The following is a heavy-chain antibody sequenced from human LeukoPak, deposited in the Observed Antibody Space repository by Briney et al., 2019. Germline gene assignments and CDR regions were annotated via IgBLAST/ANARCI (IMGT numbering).Heavy chain of an antibody. CDR2: IYYSGSN. CDR3: ARTDYTTDY. CDR1: GGSISSSSYF. V-gene: IGHV4-39*01. J-gene: IGHJ4*02. D-gene: IGHD4-11*01. Sequence: SETLSLTCTVSGGSISSSSYFWGWIRQPPGKGLEWIGSIYYSGSNYYNPSLKSRVTISVDTSNNQFSLKLSSVTAADTAVYYCARTDYTTDYWGQGTLVTVSS.